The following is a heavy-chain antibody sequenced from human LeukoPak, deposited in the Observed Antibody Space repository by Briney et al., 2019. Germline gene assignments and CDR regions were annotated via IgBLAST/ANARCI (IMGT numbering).Heavy chain of an antibody. D-gene: IGHD6-13*01. Sequence: PGASVKVSCKASGYIFTSYSISWVRQAPGQGLEWMGWISAYNGDTNYVQKFQGRVTMTTDTSTSTAYMELKSLRSDATAVYYCAREEGAPIAAANIWGLGTKVTVSS. CDR2: ISAYNGDT. J-gene: IGHJ3*02. CDR3: AREEGAPIAAANI. V-gene: IGHV1-18*01. CDR1: GYIFTSYS.